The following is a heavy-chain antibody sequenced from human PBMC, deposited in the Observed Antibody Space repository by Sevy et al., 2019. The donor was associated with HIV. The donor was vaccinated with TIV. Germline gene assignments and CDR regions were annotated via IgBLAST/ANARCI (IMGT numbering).Heavy chain of an antibody. J-gene: IGHJ4*02. CDR1: GFTFSSYG. CDR2: IWYDGSNK. Sequence: GGSLRLSCAASGFTFSSYGMHWVRQAPGKGLEWVAVIWYDGSNKYYADSVKGRFTISRDNSKNTLYLQMNSLRAEETAVYYCARYFQYYDSSGYYSYYFDYWGQGTLVTVSS. D-gene: IGHD3-22*01. V-gene: IGHV3-33*01. CDR3: ARYFQYYDSSGYYSYYFDY.